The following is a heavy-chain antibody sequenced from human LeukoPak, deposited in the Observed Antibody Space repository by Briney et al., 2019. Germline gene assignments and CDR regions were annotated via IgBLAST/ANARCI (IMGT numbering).Heavy chain of an antibody. CDR1: GFTFSSYA. D-gene: IGHD6-19*01. CDR2: ISGSGGST. V-gene: IGHV3-23*01. CDR3: AKGGSYGAQWLAKT. Sequence: GGSLRLSCTASGFTFSSYAMSWVRQAPGKGLEWVSAISGSGGSTYYADSVKGRFTISRDNSKNTLYLQMNSLRAEDTAVYYCAKGGSYGAQWLAKTWGQGTLVTVSS. J-gene: IGHJ4*02.